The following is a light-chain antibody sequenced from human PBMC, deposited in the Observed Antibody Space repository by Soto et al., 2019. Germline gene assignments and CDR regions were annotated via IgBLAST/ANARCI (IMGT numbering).Light chain of an antibody. J-gene: IGKJ1*01. V-gene: IGKV3-20*01. CDR1: QSVSSSY. CDR2: GAS. CDR3: QQYGSSGT. Sequence: EIVLTPSPATLSSSPGERATLSCRASQSVSSSYLAWYQQKPGQAPRLLIFGASSRATGIPDRFSGSGSGTDFTLTINRLEPEDFAVYYCQQYGSSGTFGQGTKVDIK.